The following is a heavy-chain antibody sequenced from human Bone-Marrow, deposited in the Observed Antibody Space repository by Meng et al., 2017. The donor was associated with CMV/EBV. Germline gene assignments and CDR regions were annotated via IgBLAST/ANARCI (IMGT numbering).Heavy chain of an antibody. D-gene: IGHD6-13*01. CDR3: ARGRIAAAVPDACYI. CDR1: GGTFSSYA. Sequence: SVKVSCKASGGTFSSYAISWVRQAPGQGLEWMGGIIPIFGTANYAQKFQGRVTITTDESTSTDYMELSSLRSEDTAVNYCARGRIAAAVPDACYIWGQGTMVTVSS. V-gene: IGHV1-69*05. CDR2: IIPIFGTA. J-gene: IGHJ3*02.